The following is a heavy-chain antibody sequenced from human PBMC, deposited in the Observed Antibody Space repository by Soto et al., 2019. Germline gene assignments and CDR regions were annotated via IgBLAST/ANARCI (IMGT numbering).Heavy chain of an antibody. CDR2: INPGSGAT. V-gene: IGHV1-2*02. D-gene: IGHD6-19*01. CDR3: ARDLGFRVAVAGKWLDP. CDR1: GGTFSSYA. J-gene: IGHJ5*02. Sequence: ASVTVSCKASGGTFSSYAISWVRQAPGQGLEWMGWINPGSGATSYAQTFQGRVTMTRDTSINTVYMELSRLRSDDTAVYYCARDLGFRVAVAGKWLDPWGQGTLVTVSS.